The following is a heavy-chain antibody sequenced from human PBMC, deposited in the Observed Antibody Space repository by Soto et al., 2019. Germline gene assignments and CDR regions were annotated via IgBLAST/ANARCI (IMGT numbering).Heavy chain of an antibody. J-gene: IGHJ4*02. CDR1: GFTFHIYP. D-gene: IGHD6-19*01. CDR3: ARRGERWLPEDY. Sequence: EVQLLESGGGLVQPGGSLRLSCAASGFTFHIYPMTWVRQIPGKGLEWVSTISRGADDTQYADSVKGRFTLTRDDSKKTLYLQLNGLRAEDTAVYYCARRGERWLPEDYWGQGTLVTVSS. CDR2: ISRGADDT. V-gene: IGHV3-23*01.